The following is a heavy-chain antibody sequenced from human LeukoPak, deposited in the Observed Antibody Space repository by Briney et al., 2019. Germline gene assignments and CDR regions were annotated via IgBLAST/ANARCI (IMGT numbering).Heavy chain of an antibody. CDR2: INHSGST. D-gene: IGHD2-2*01. Sequence: PSETLSLTCAVYGGSFSGYYWSWIRQPPGKGLEWIGEINHSGSTNYNPSLKSRVTISVDTSKNQFSLKLSSVTAADTAVYYRARDRYCSSTSCYGNWFDPWGQGTLVTVSS. V-gene: IGHV4-34*01. J-gene: IGHJ5*02. CDR3: ARDRYCSSTSCYGNWFDP. CDR1: GGSFSGYY.